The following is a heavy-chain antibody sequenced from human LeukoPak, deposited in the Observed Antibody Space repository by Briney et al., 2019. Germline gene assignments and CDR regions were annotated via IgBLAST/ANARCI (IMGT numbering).Heavy chain of an antibody. CDR1: GYTFTSYG. D-gene: IGHD1-20*01. CDR3: ARTRYNWNSPRAFDI. V-gene: IGHV1-18*01. Sequence: ASVKVSCKASGYTFTSYGISWVRQAPGQGLEWMGWISAYNGNTNYAQKLQGRVTMTTDTSTSTAYMELRSLRSDDTAVYYCARTRYNWNSPRAFDIWGQGTMVTVSS. CDR2: ISAYNGNT. J-gene: IGHJ3*02.